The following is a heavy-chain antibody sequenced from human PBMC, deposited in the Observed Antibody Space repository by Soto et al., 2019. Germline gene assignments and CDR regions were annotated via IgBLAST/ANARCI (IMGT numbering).Heavy chain of an antibody. CDR3: ARERKYYYGSGSYYPPLNAYYYYGMDV. Sequence: GGSLRLSCAAPGFTVSSNYISWVPQAPGKGLEGVSVIYSGGSTYYADSVKGRFTISRDNSKNTLYFQLNSLRAEDTAVYYCARERKYYYGSGSYYPPLNAYYYYGMDVWGQGTTVTVSS. D-gene: IGHD3-10*01. J-gene: IGHJ6*02. V-gene: IGHV3-66*01. CDR2: IYSGGST. CDR1: GFTVSSNY.